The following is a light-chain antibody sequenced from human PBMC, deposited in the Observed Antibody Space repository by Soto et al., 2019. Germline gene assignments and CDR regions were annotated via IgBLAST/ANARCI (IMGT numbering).Light chain of an antibody. Sequence: EIVLTQSPGTLSLSPGERATLSCRASQSVSSSFLAWYQQKPGQAPRLLIHGASSRATGIPDRFSGSGSGTDFTLTCSRLEPEDVAVYSCQQYGSSPLTFGGGTKVEIK. CDR1: QSVSSSF. CDR2: GAS. J-gene: IGKJ4*01. CDR3: QQYGSSPLT. V-gene: IGKV3-20*01.